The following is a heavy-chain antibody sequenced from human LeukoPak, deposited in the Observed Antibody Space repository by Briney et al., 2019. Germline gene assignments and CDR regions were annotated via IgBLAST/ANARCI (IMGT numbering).Heavy chain of an antibody. CDR2: INPNGGGT. Sequence: GASVKVSCKASGYTFTGYYIHWVRQAPGQGLEWMGWINPNGGGTNYAQKFQGRVTMTRDTSISTAYMELSRLRSDDTAVYYCARDFGRSSSWTGYWGQGTLVTVSS. CDR3: ARDFGRSSSWTGY. V-gene: IGHV1-2*02. CDR1: GYTFTGYY. J-gene: IGHJ4*02. D-gene: IGHD6-13*01.